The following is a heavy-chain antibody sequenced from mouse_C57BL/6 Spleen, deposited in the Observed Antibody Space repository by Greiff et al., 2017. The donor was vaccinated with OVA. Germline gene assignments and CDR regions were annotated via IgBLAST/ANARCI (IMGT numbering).Heavy chain of an antibody. CDR1: GFSLSTFGMG. J-gene: IGHJ2*01. CDR3: ARIPHYYGKNYFDY. V-gene: IGHV8-8*01. CDR2: IWWDDDK. D-gene: IGHD1-1*01. Sequence: VKLQESGPGILQPSQTLSLTCSFSGFSLSTFGMGVGWIRQPSGKGLEWLAHIWWDDDKYYNPALKSRLTISKDTSKNQVFLKIANVDTADTATYYCARIPHYYGKNYFDYWGQGTTLTVSS.